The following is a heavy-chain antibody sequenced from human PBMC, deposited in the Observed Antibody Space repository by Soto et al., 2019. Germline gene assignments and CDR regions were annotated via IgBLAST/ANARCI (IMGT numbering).Heavy chain of an antibody. CDR3: AREASAVIPLDY. D-gene: IGHD6-19*01. CDR2: FNPNSGDT. V-gene: IGHV1-2*02. J-gene: IGHJ4*02. CDR1: GYTFTAYS. Sequence: GASVKVSCKASGYTFTAYSMHWVRQAPGQGLEWVGWFNPNSGDTIYAQKFQGRVTLTRDTSIGTAYMELYSLTSDDTAVYYCAREASAVIPLDYWGQGTMVTVPQ.